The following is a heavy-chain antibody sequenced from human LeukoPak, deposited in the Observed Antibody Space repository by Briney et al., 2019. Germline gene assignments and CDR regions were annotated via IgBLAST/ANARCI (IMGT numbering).Heavy chain of an antibody. V-gene: IGHV3-53*01. CDR3: AKDSDNYYGSGSYYSPSFDY. CDR1: GFTVSSNY. J-gene: IGHJ4*02. D-gene: IGHD3-10*01. CDR2: IYSGGST. Sequence: GGSLRLSCAASGFTVSSNYMSWVRQAPGKGLEWVSVIYSGGSTYYADSVKGRFTISRDNSKNTLHLQMNSLRAEDTAVYYCAKDSDNYYGSGSYYSPSFDYWGQGTLVTVSS.